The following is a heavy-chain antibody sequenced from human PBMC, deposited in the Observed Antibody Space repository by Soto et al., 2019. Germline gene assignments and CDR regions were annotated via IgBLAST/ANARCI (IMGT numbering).Heavy chain of an antibody. CDR2: INAGSGYT. CDR3: ERDFVGATTFFKF. D-gene: IGHD1-26*01. Sequence: XSVKVPCKASGYSFTSYAIHWVRQAPGQRLEWMGWINAGSGYTKYSQKFQCRVTFTRDTSTSTVYMELSSLRSEDTAVFYCERDFVGATTFFKFWGQGTRVTV. J-gene: IGHJ4*02. CDR1: GYSFTSYA. V-gene: IGHV1-3*01.